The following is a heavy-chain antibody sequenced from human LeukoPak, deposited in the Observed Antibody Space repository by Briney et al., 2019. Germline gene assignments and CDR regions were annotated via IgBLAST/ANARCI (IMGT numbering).Heavy chain of an antibody. D-gene: IGHD3-22*01. CDR2: ISSSSSYI. V-gene: IGHV3-21*01. Sequence: PGGSLRLSCAASGFTFSSYSMPWVRQAPGKGLEWVSSISSSSSYIYYAESVKGRFTISRDNAKNPLYLQMNSLRAEDTAVYYCARDYDSSGYTDYWGQGTLVTVSS. CDR3: ARDYDSSGYTDY. J-gene: IGHJ4*02. CDR1: GFTFSSYS.